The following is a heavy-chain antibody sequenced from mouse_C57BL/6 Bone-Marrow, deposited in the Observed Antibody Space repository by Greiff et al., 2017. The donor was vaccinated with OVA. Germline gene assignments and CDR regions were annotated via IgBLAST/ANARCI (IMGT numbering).Heavy chain of an antibody. CDR1: GYTFTSYW. Sequence: QVQLQQPGAELVRPGSSVKLSCKASGYTFTSYWMDWVKQRPGQGLEWIGNIYPSDSETHYNQKFKDKATLTVDKSSSTAYMQLSSLTSEDSAVDYCARDLVRRYWYFDVWGTGTTVTVSS. V-gene: IGHV1-61*01. J-gene: IGHJ1*03. CDR3: ARDLVRRYWYFDV. D-gene: IGHD2-10*02. CDR2: IYPSDSET.